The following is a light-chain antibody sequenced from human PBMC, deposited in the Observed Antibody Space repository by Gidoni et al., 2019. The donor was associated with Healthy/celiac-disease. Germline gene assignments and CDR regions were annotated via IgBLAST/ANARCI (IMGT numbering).Light chain of an antibody. J-gene: IGKJ3*01. V-gene: IGKV1-39*01. CDR2: AAS. CDR1: QSISSY. Sequence: IQMTQSPSSLSASVGDRVTITCRASQSISSYLNWYQQKPGKAPKLLIYAASSLQSGVPSRCSGSGSGTDFTLTISSLQPEDFATYYCQQSYSTPQFGPGTKVDIK. CDR3: QQSYSTPQ.